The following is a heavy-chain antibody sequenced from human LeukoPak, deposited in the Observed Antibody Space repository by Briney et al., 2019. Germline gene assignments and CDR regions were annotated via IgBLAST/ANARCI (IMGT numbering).Heavy chain of an antibody. CDR1: GFTFSNYV. D-gene: IGHD5-18*01. Sequence: GRSLRLSCAASGFTFSNYVMHWVRQAPGKGLEWVAVISYDGSNKYYADSVKGRFTISRDNSKNTLYLQMNSLRAEDTAVYYCANLIGYSYGTHYWGQGTLVTVSS. CDR3: ANLIGYSYGTHY. CDR2: ISYDGSNK. J-gene: IGHJ4*02. V-gene: IGHV3-30-3*01.